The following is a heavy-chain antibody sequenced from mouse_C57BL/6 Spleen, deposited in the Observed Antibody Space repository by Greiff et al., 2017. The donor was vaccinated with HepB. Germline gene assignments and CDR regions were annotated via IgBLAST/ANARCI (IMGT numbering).Heavy chain of an antibody. J-gene: IGHJ2*01. CDR2: ISSGGDYI. Sequence: EVKLMESGEGLVKPGGSLKLSCAASGFTFSSYAMSWVRQTPEKRLEWVAYISSGGDYIYYADTVKGRFTISRDNARNTLYLQMSSLKSQDTAMYYCTRARDYDEYSFDSWGQSTTLTVSS. D-gene: IGHD2-4*01. CDR1: GFTFSSYA. CDR3: TRARDYDEYSFDS. V-gene: IGHV5-9-1*02.